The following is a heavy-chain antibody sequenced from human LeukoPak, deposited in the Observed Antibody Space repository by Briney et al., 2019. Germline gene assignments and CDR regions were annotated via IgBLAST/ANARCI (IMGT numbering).Heavy chain of an antibody. Sequence: ASVKVSCKASGYTFTNYGISWVRQAPGQGLEWMGWISAYNSHTNYAQNFQGRVTMTRDTSTSTAYMEVRSLRSDDTAVYYCARDRRVCGYSAYGADFDYWGQGTLVTVSS. D-gene: IGHD5-12*01. CDR3: ARDRRVCGYSAYGADFDY. CDR1: GYTFTNYG. CDR2: ISAYNSHT. J-gene: IGHJ4*02. V-gene: IGHV1-18*04.